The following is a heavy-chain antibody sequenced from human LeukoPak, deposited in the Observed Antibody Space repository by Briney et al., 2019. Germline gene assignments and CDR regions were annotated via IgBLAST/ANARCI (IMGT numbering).Heavy chain of an antibody. CDR2: IWSDGGNK. J-gene: IGHJ4*02. CDR1: GFTFSAFA. V-gene: IGHV3-33*08. Sequence: PGGSLRLSCAASGFTFSAFAMNWVRQAPGKGLEWVAVIWSDGGNKYYADSVKGRFTISRDNSKNTLYLQMNSLRAEDTAVYYCARDQGYCTNGVCYRGGLSSDYWGQGTLVTVSS. D-gene: IGHD2-8*01. CDR3: ARDQGYCTNGVCYRGGLSSDY.